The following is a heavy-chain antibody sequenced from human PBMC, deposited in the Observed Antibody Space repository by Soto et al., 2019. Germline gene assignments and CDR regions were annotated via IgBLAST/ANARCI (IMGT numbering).Heavy chain of an antibody. V-gene: IGHV1-18*01. CDR3: ARDRGVAPPVAGNTHYYYYMDV. D-gene: IGHD6-19*01. J-gene: IGHJ6*03. Sequence: QDQLVQSGVEVKKPGASVKVSCKASGYSFTNYGITWVRQAPGQGFEWMGWISAYNGNTNYAQKFQGRVTKTTYASTSTAYLELRSLRSDDTAVYYCARDRGVAPPVAGNTHYYYYMDVWGKGTTVTVSS. CDR1: GYSFTNYG. CDR2: ISAYNGNT.